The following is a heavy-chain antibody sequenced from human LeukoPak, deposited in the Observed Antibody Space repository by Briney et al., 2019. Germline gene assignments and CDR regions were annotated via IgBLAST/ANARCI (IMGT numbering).Heavy chain of an antibody. CDR3: ASDARTIFGVVIT. CDR1: GFTFSSYS. Sequence: PGGSLRLSCAASGFTFSSYSMNWVRQAPGKGLEWVSSISSSSYIYYADSVKGRFTISRDNAKNSLYLQMNSLRAEDTAVYYCASDARTIFGVVITWGQGTLVTVSS. CDR2: ISSSSYI. D-gene: IGHD3-3*01. J-gene: IGHJ5*02. V-gene: IGHV3-21*01.